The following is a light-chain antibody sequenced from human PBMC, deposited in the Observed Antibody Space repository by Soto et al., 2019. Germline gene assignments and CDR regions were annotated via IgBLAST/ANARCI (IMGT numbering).Light chain of an antibody. CDR2: GAS. J-gene: IGKJ2*01. Sequence: EIVLTQSPGTLSLSPGERATLSCRASQSISSSYLTWYLQKPGQSPSLLIYGASSRATGIPDRFSGSGSGTDFTLTSNRLEPKDFAVYYCQHHCTSPKYTFGQGTKLEIK. V-gene: IGKV3-20*01. CDR3: QHHCTSPKYT. CDR1: QSISSSY.